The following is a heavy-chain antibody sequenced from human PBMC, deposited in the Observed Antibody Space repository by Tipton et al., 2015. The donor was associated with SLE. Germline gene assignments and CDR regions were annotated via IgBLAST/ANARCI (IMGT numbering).Heavy chain of an antibody. Sequence: LRLSCTVSGGSTSSYYWSWIRQPPGKGLEWIGYIYYSGSTNYKPSLKSRVTISVDTSKNQFSLKLNSVTAADTAMYFCARSPGRLRSMDYWGQGTLVTVSS. CDR1: GGSTSSYY. CDR3: ARSPGRLRSMDY. CDR2: IYYSGST. J-gene: IGHJ4*02. D-gene: IGHD3-3*01. V-gene: IGHV4-59*01.